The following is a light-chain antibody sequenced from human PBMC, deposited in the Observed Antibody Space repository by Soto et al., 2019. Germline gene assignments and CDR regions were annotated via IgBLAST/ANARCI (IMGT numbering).Light chain of an antibody. CDR3: QQYYSTSLT. CDR1: QSVLYSSNNKNY. Sequence: DIVMTQSPDSLAVSLGERATINCKSSQSVLYSSNNKNYLAWYQQKPGQPPKLLIYWASTRESGVPDRFSASGSGTDFSFTIRSLQAEDVAVYYCQQYYSTSLTFGGGTKVEIK. J-gene: IGKJ4*01. V-gene: IGKV4-1*01. CDR2: WAS.